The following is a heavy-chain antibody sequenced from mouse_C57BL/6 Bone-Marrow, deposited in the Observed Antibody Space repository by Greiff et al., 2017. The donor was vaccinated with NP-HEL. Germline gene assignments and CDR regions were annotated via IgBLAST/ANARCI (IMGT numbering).Heavy chain of an antibody. CDR1: GYSITSGYY. CDR3: ARGGNGYDGDY. V-gene: IGHV3-6*01. D-gene: IGHD2-2*01. J-gene: IGHJ2*01. Sequence: EVKLMESGPGLVKPSQSLSLTCSVTGYSITSGYYWYLIRQFPGNKLEWMGYISYDGSNNYNPSLKNRISIPRDTSKNQYFLNLNSVTTEDTATYYGARGGNGYDGDYWGQGTTLTVSS. CDR2: ISYDGSN.